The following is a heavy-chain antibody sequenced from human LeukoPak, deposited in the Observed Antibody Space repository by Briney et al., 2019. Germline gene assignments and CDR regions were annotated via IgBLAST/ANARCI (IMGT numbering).Heavy chain of an antibody. Sequence: PGGSLRLSCAASGFIVSSNYMTWVRQAPGKGLEWVSVIYSGGSTYYAGSVKGRFTISRDNSKNTLYLQVNSLRAEDTAVYYCARGGSSGWNWFDPWGQGTLVTVSS. CDR1: GFIVSSNY. CDR3: ARGGSSGWNWFDP. V-gene: IGHV3-66*01. J-gene: IGHJ5*02. CDR2: IYSGGST. D-gene: IGHD6-19*01.